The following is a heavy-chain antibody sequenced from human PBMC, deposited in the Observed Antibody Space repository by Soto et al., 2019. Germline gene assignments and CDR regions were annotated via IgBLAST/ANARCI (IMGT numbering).Heavy chain of an antibody. CDR2: IYHSGST. CDR3: ARRPGSSWRGFDY. D-gene: IGHD6-13*01. V-gene: IGHV4-4*02. Sequence: QVQLQESGPGLVKPSGTLSLTCAVSGGSISSSNWWCWVRQPPGKGLEWIGEIYHSGSTNYNPSLKSRGTISVDKSKTQFSLKLSSVTAADTAVDYCARRPGSSWRGFDYWGQGTLVTVSS. CDR1: GGSISSSNW. J-gene: IGHJ4*02.